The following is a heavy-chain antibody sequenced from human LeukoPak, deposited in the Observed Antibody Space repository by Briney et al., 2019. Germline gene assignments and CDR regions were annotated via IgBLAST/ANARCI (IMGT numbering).Heavy chain of an antibody. J-gene: IGHJ4*02. CDR3: ARLYLPATRFDY. Sequence: PSETLSLTCTVSDDSITIYYWSWIRQPPGKGLEWIGYIDHTGITNYNPSLNSRVTISRDTSKNHFSLELSSATAADTAVYYCARLYLPATRFDYWGQGTLVTVPS. V-gene: IGHV4-59*01. D-gene: IGHD5-24*01. CDR1: DDSITIYY. CDR2: IDHTGIT.